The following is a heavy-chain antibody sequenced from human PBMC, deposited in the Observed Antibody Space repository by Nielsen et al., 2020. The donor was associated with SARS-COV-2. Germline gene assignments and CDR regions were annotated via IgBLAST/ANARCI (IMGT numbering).Heavy chain of an antibody. V-gene: IGHV3-23*01. CDR3: ARGGTAMATPFDS. Sequence: GESLKISCAASGFTFSSYAMSWVRQAPGKGLEWVSAISGSGGSTYYADSVKGRFTISRDNSKNTLYLQMNSLRAEDTAVYYCARGGTAMATPFDSWGQGTLVTVSS. J-gene: IGHJ4*02. CDR2: ISGSGGST. CDR1: GFTFSSYA. D-gene: IGHD5-18*01.